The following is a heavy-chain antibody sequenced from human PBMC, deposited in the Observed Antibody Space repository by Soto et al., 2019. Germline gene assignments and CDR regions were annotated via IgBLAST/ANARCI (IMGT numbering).Heavy chain of an antibody. Sequence: PGGSLRLSCAASGFTFSSFAMHWVRQAPGKGLEYVSAISSNGGSTYYANSVKGRFTISRDNSKNTLYLQMGSLRAEDMAVYYCAREGLPAATSSYFDYWGQGTLVTVSS. D-gene: IGHD2-2*01. CDR2: ISSNGGST. V-gene: IGHV3-64*01. CDR1: GFTFSSFA. J-gene: IGHJ4*02. CDR3: AREGLPAATSSYFDY.